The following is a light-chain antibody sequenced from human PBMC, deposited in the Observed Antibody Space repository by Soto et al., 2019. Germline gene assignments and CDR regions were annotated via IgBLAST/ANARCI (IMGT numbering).Light chain of an antibody. J-gene: IGLJ2*01. CDR3: TSWTTSTTMI. CDR2: DVN. V-gene: IGLV2-14*03. CDR1: ISDIGAYNF. Sequence: QSVLTQPASVSGSPGQSITISCTGTISDIGAYNFVSWYQQHPGKAPQLMLYDVNIRPSGVSNRFSGSKSGNTASLTISGLQAEDEADYYCTSWTTSTTMIFGGGTKLTVL.